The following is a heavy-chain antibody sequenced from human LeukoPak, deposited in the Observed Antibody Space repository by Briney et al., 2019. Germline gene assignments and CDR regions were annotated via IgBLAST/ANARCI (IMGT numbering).Heavy chain of an antibody. Sequence: ASVKVSRKASGYTFTAYYMHWVRQAPGQGLEWMGWLYPNNGGTTYAQRLQGRVTMTRDTSMNTAYMDLSRLTSDDTALYFCASKPRGIADFEHWGQGTPVTVSS. CDR2: LYPNNGGT. CDR3: ASKPRGIADFEH. V-gene: IGHV1-2*02. D-gene: IGHD2-21*01. CDR1: GYTFTAYY. J-gene: IGHJ4*02.